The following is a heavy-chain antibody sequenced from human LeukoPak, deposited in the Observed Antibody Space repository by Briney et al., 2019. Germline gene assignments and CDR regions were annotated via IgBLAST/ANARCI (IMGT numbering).Heavy chain of an antibody. V-gene: IGHV3-7*01. Sequence: GGSLRLSCAASGFTFSDSSMSWVRQAPGKGPEWVANIKEDESEKHYVDSVKGRFTVSRDNAKSSLFLQMNSLRVEDTAVYYCATYKNWVAGDVWGQGTTVSVSS. J-gene: IGHJ6*02. D-gene: IGHD7-27*01. CDR3: ATYKNWVAGDV. CDR2: IKEDESEK. CDR1: GFTFSDSS.